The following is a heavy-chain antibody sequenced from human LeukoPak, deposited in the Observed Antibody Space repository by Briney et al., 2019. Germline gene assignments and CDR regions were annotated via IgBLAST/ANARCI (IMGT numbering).Heavy chain of an antibody. Sequence: ASVKVSCKASGYTFTGYYMHWVRQAPGQGLEWMGWINPNSGGTNYAQKFQGRVTMTRDTSISTAYMELSRLRSDDKAVYYCASQTGYCSGGSCPEYYFDYWGQGTLVTVSS. CDR2: INPNSGGT. V-gene: IGHV1-2*02. CDR3: ASQTGYCSGGSCPEYYFDY. J-gene: IGHJ4*02. CDR1: GYTFTGYY. D-gene: IGHD2-15*01.